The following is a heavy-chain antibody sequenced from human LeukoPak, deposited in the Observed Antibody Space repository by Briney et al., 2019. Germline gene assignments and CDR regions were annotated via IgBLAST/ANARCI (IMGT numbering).Heavy chain of an antibody. J-gene: IGHJ4*02. CDR1: GFTFSSYW. V-gene: IGHV3-7*01. CDR2: IKQDGSEK. D-gene: IGHD3-10*01. CDR3: AREGVTYYYGSGSYHFDY. Sequence: GGSLRLSCAASGFTFSSYWMSWVRQAPGKGLEWVANIKQDGSEKYYVDSVKGRFTISIDNAKNSLYLQMNSLRAEDTAVYYCAREGVTYYYGSGSYHFDYWGQGTLVTVSS.